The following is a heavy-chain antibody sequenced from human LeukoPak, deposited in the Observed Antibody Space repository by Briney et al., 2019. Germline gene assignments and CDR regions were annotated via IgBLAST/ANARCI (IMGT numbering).Heavy chain of an antibody. Sequence: GGSLRLSCVASGFTFSSYEMNWVRQAPGKGLEWLSYISSSRTTYYADSVKGRFTTSRDNAKNSLYLQMNSLRAEDTAVYYCARVGPWVNPDYYYDYMDVWGKGTTVTVSS. CDR2: ISSSRTT. J-gene: IGHJ6*03. CDR3: ARVGPWVNPDYYYDYMDV. V-gene: IGHV3-48*03. D-gene: IGHD1-14*01. CDR1: GFTFSSYE.